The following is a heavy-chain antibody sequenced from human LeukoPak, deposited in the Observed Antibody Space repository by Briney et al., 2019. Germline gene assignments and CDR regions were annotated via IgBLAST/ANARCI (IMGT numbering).Heavy chain of an antibody. D-gene: IGHD3-10*01. V-gene: IGHV3-30*18. CDR3: AKEFHYGSGSYPSFDY. CDR2: ISYDGSNK. J-gene: IGHJ4*02. Sequence: GRSLRLSCAASGFTFSSYGMHWVRQAPGKGLEWVAVISYDGSNKYYADSVKGRFTISRDNSKSTLYLQMNSLRAEDTAVYYCAKEFHYGSGSYPSFDYWGQGTLVTVSS. CDR1: GFTFSSYG.